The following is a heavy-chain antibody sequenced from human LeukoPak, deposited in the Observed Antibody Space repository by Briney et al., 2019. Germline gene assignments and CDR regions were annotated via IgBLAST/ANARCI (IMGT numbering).Heavy chain of an antibody. CDR1: GYTFTGYY. J-gene: IGHJ3*02. D-gene: IGHD1-26*01. CDR2: INPNSGGT. Sequence: GASVKLSCKSSGYTFTGYYIHWVRQAPAQGLEWMGRINPNSGGTNYAQKFPGRVTMTRDTYICTAYMELSRMSSNDTGVYFCQRYYRLLDVFDIWGQGTMVTVSS. V-gene: IGHV1-2*05. CDR3: QRYYRLLDVFDI.